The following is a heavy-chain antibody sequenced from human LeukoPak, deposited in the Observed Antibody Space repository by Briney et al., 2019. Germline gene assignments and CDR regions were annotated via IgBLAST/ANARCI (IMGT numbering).Heavy chain of an antibody. CDR3: ARGGIEVPAFDM. D-gene: IGHD1-26*01. V-gene: IGHV1-2*02. J-gene: IGHJ3*02. CDR1: GYTFTAHF. Sequence: GASVKVSCQTSGYTFTAHFIHWVRQAPGQGLEWVGLINPLSGDTTYAQRLQGRVTLTRDTSIRTAFMELGGLGSGDTAVYYCARGGIEVPAFDMWGRGTMVTVSS. CDR2: INPLSGDT.